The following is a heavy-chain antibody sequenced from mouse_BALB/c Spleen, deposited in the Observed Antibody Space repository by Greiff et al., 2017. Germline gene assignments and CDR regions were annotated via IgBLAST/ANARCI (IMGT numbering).Heavy chain of an antibody. V-gene: IGHV5-2*01. CDR2: INSDGGRT. D-gene: IGHD1-2*01. CDR1: EYAFPSHD. CDR3: ARQGYYGQVAY. J-gene: IGHJ3*01. Sequence: EVMLVESGGGLVQPGESLKLSCESTEYAFPSHDMSWVRQTPEKRLELVAAINSDGGRTYYPDTMERRFIISRDNTKKTLYLQMSSLRSEDAALYYCARQGYYGQVAYWGQGTLVTVSA.